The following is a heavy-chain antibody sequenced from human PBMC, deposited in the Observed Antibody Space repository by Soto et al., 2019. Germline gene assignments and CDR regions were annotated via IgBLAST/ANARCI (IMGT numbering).Heavy chain of an antibody. V-gene: IGHV3-30*18. Sequence: PGGSLRLSCAASGFTFSSYGMHWVRQAPGKGLEWVAVISYDGSNKYYADSVKGRFTISRDNSKNTLYLQMNSLRAEDTAVYYCAKEQYMDFGVVTLPLFDYWGQGTLVTVSS. CDR2: ISYDGSNK. J-gene: IGHJ4*02. D-gene: IGHD3-3*01. CDR1: GFTFSSYG. CDR3: AKEQYMDFGVVTLPLFDY.